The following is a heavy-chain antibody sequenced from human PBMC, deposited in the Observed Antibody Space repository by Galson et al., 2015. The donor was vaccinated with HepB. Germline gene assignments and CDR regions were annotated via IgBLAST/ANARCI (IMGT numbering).Heavy chain of an antibody. V-gene: IGHV1-46*01. CDR2: INPRDGTT. Sequence: SVKVSCKASGYTFINYYMHWVRQAPGQGLEWMGIINPRDGTTRYAQKFHDRFTMTRDTSASTVYMELSGLTSEATAVYFCAKWGLGNWFDPWGQGTLVTVSS. J-gene: IGHJ5*02. CDR3: AKWGLGNWFDP. CDR1: GYTFINYY. D-gene: IGHD1-26*01.